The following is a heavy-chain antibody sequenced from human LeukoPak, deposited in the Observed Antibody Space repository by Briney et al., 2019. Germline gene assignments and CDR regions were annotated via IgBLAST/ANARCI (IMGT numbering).Heavy chain of an antibody. V-gene: IGHV3-48*02. CDR1: GFTFSSYS. D-gene: IGHD5-12*01. J-gene: IGHJ4*02. CDR2: ISSSSSAI. Sequence: GGPLRLSWAASGFTFSSYSRSWVRQAPGKGLEGVSYISSSSSAIYYADSVKGRFTISRDNAKNSLYLQVNRLRDEDAAVYHCARDRGWLRFEFDYWGQGTLATVSS. CDR3: ARDRGWLRFEFDY.